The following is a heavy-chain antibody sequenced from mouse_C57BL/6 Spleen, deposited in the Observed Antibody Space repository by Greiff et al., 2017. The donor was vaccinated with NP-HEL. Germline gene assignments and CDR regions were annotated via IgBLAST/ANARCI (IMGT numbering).Heavy chain of an antibody. CDR2: IYPGSGNT. J-gene: IGHJ2*01. CDR3: ARLDYYGSSYGGFDY. V-gene: IGHV1-76*01. Sequence: QVQLKQSGAELVRPGASVKLSCKASGYTFTDYYINWVKQRPGQGLEWIARIYPGSGNTYYNEKFKGKATLTAEKSSSTAYMQLSSLTSEDSAVYFCARLDYYGSSYGGFDYWGQGTTLTVSS. CDR1: GYTFTDYY. D-gene: IGHD1-1*01.